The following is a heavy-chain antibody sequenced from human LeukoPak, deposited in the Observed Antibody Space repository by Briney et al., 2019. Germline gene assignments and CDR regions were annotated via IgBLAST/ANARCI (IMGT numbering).Heavy chain of an antibody. D-gene: IGHD6-13*01. V-gene: IGHV3-23*01. J-gene: IGHJ4*02. CDR1: GFTFSSHA. CDR2: IGGSGA. CDR3: ANLGSPQLVHY. Sequence: PGGSLRLSCAASGFTFSSHAMTWVRQAPGKGLEWVSIIGGSGAYYADSMKGRFTISRDLSNNTLYLQMDSLRAEDTAVYYCANLGSPQLVHYWAQGTLVTVSS.